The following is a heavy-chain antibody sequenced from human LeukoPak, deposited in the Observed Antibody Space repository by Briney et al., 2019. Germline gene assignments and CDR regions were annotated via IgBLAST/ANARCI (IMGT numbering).Heavy chain of an antibody. V-gene: IGHV4-30-2*01. CDR3: ARVDYGDYSKDFDY. J-gene: IGHJ4*02. Sequence: SQTLSLTCTVSGGSISSGGYYWSWIRQPPGKGLEWIGYIYHSGSTNYNPSLKSRVTMSVDTSKNQFSLKVNSMTAADTAVYYCARVDYGDYSKDFDYWGQGTLVTVSS. CDR2: IYHSGST. D-gene: IGHD4-17*01. CDR1: GGSISSGGYY.